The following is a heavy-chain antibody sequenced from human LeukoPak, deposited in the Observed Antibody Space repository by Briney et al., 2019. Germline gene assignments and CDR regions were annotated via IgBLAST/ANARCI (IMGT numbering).Heavy chain of an antibody. CDR2: IYTTGST. CDR1: GGSISSYY. J-gene: IGHJ5*02. Sequence: SETLSLTCTVSGGSISSYYWSWIRQPAGKGLEWIGRIYTTGSTNYNPSLKSRVTMSVGTSKNQFSLKLSSVTAADTAVYYCARDLPPYYYGSGSPTLLNWFDPWGQGTLVTVSS. V-gene: IGHV4-4*07. D-gene: IGHD3-10*01. CDR3: ARDLPPYYYGSGSPTLLNWFDP.